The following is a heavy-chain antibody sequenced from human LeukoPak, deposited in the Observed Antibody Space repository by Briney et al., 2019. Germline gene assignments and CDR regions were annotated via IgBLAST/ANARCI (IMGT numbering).Heavy chain of an antibody. D-gene: IGHD6-13*01. V-gene: IGHV5-51*01. CDR3: ARHVDRPGIAAAGTLLDY. J-gene: IGHJ4*02. CDR1: GYSFTTYW. CDR2: IYPGDSDT. Sequence: GESLKISCKRSGYSFTTYWIGWVGQMPGKGLEWMGIIYPGDSDTRYSPSFQGQVTISADKSISPAYLQWSSLKASDTAMYYCARHVDRPGIAAAGTLLDYWGQGTLVTVSS.